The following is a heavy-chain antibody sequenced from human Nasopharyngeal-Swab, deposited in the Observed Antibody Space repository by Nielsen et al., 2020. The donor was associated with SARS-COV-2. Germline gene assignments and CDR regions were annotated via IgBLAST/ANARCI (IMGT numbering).Heavy chain of an antibody. D-gene: IGHD3-3*01. CDR3: ARDQGVNYDFWSGYNNWFDP. Sequence: GESLKIFCAASGFTFSSYSMNWVRQAPGKGLEWVSYISSSSSTIYYADSVKGRFTISRDNAKNSLYLQMNSLRAEDTAVYYCARDQGVNYDFWSGYNNWFDPWGQGTLVTVSS. CDR1: GFTFSSYS. CDR2: ISSSSSTI. J-gene: IGHJ5*02. V-gene: IGHV3-48*01.